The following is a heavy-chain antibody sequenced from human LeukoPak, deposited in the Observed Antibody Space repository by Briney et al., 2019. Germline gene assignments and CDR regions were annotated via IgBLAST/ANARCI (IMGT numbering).Heavy chain of an antibody. J-gene: IGHJ4*02. V-gene: IGHV3-23*01. Sequence: GGSLRLSCTASGLTFSNYAMSWVRQAPAKGLEWVSGIDQSGGHIHYADSVKGRFTISRDNSKNTLHLQMNSLRAEDTAVYYCAKVLGYCSGGSCYATSFDYWGQGTLVTVSS. CDR3: AKVLGYCSGGSCYATSFDY. CDR2: IDQSGGHI. D-gene: IGHD2-15*01. CDR1: GLTFSNYA.